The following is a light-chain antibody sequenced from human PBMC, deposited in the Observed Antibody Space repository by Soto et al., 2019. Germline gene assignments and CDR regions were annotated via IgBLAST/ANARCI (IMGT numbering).Light chain of an antibody. J-gene: IGKJ4*01. V-gene: IGKV3-20*01. Sequence: EIVLTQSPGTLSLSPGERATLSCRASQSVSSNYLAWYQQKPVQAPKLLIYGASSRATGIPDRFSGSGSGTDFILTISRLEPEDFAMYYCQQSGKSFPLTFGGGTKLEI. CDR3: QQSGKSFPLT. CDR1: QSVSSNY. CDR2: GAS.